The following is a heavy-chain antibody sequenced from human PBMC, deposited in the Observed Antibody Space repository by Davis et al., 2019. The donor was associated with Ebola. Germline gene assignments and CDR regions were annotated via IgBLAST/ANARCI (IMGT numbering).Heavy chain of an antibody. CDR2: INGGNGNT. D-gene: IGHD1-1*01. CDR3: AKSGGSGTSTNWFDP. CDR1: GGTFSSYA. V-gene: IGHV1-3*01. J-gene: IGHJ5*02. Sequence: AASVKVSCKASGGTFSSYAISWVRQAPGQGLEWMGWINGGNGNTKYSEKFQDRVTITRDTSASTAYMQLRSLRSEDTAIYYCAKSGGSGTSTNWFDPWGQGTLVTVSS.